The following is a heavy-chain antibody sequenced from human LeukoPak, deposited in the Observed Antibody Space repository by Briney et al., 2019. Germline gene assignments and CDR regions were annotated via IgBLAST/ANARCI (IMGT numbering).Heavy chain of an antibody. D-gene: IGHD6-13*01. CDR3: ARRAGAAGIVPYYFDY. CDR1: GFTFSSYA. V-gene: IGHV3-30-3*01. J-gene: IGHJ4*02. CDR2: ISYDGSNK. Sequence: PGRSPRLSCAASGFTFSSYAMHWVRQAPGKGLEWVAVISYDGSNKYYADSVKGRFTISRDNSKNTLYLQMNSLRAEDTAVYYCARRAGAAGIVPYYFDYWGQGTLVTVSS.